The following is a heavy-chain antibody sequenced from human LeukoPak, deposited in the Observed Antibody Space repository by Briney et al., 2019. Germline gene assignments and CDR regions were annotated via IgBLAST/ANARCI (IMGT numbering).Heavy chain of an antibody. V-gene: IGHV4-4*07. J-gene: IGHJ6*03. CDR3: ARARLTGTTGGYYYYYYMDV. D-gene: IGHD1-7*01. Sequence: SETLSLTCTVSCGSISSYYWSWIRQPAGKGLELRGRIYTSWSTNYNPSLKSRVTMSVDTSKNQFSLKLSSVTASDTAVYYFARARLTGTTGGYYYYYYMDVWGKGTTVTVSS. CDR1: CGSISSYY. CDR2: IYTSWST.